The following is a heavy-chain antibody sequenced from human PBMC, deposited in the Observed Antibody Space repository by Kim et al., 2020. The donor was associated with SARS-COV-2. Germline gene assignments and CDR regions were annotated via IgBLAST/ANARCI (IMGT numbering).Heavy chain of an antibody. CDR1: GFTFSGSA. Sequence: GGSLRLSCAASGFTFSGSAMHWVRQASGKGLEWVGRIRSKANSYATAYAASVKGRFTISRDDSKNTAYLQMNSLKTEDTAVYYCTDGSTSLGYWGQGTLVTVSS. J-gene: IGHJ4*02. V-gene: IGHV3-73*01. CDR2: IRSKANSYAT. CDR3: TDGSTSLGY. D-gene: IGHD2-2*01.